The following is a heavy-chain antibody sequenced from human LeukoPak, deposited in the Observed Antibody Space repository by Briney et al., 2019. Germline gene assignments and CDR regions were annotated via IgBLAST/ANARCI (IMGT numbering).Heavy chain of an antibody. V-gene: IGHV5-51*01. CDR1: EYSFTRYW. J-gene: IGHJ4*02. Sequence: GESLKISCKGSEYSFTRYWIGWVRQMLGKGLEWMGIIYPGDSDTRYSPSFQGQVTISVDKSISTAYLQWSSLRASDTAMYHCASLSYSYESSGFDYWGQGTLVTVSS. CDR3: ASLSYSYESSGFDY. CDR2: IYPGDSDT. D-gene: IGHD3-22*01.